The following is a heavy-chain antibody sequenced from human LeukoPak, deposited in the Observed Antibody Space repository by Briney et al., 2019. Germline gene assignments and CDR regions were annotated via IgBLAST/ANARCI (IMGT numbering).Heavy chain of an antibody. CDR3: TKDHTPQQRELTGFDP. CDR1: GFTFDDYA. J-gene: IGHJ5*02. V-gene: IGHV3-9*01. CDR2: ISWNSGSI. Sequence: PGGSLRLSCAASGFTFDDYAMHWVRQAPGKGLEWVSGISWNSGSIGYADSVKGRFTISRDNAKNSLYLQMNSLRGEDTALYYCTKDHTPQQRELTGFDPWGQGTLVTVSS. D-gene: IGHD6-13*01.